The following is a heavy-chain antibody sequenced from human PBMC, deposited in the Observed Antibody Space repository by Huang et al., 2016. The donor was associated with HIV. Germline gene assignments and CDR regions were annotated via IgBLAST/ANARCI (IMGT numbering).Heavy chain of an antibody. V-gene: IGHV1-24*01. Sequence: QVQLVQSRAEVKKPGASVKVSCKVSEYTLTELSIHWVRQPPGKGLEWMGGFDPEIGETIYAQKFQGRVTMTEDTSTETAFMELSGLRPEDTAVYYCATDFDVFFDFWGQGTLVTVSS. D-gene: IGHD3-9*01. CDR2: FDPEIGET. J-gene: IGHJ4*02. CDR1: EYTLTELS. CDR3: ATDFDVFFDF.